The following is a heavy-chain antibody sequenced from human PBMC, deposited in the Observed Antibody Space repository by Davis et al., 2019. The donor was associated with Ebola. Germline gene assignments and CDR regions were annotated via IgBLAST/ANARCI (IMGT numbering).Heavy chain of an antibody. CDR1: GGSFSGYY. D-gene: IGHD3-10*01. CDR2: INHSGST. Sequence: SETLSLTCAVYGGSFSGYYWSWIRQPPGKGLEWIGEINHSGSTNYNPSLKSRVTISVDTSKNQFSLKLSSVTAADTAVYYCARFPPAVRNCDSWGQGTLVTVSS. J-gene: IGHJ4*02. V-gene: IGHV4-34*01. CDR3: ARFPPAVRNCDS.